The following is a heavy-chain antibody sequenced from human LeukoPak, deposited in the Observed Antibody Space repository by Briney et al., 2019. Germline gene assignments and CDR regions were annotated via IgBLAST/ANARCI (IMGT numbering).Heavy chain of an antibody. CDR2: NYTNWNT. Sequence: SETLSLTCTVPGGSISSYYWSWIRQPAGKGLEWIGRNYTNWNTNFNPSLNSRVTMSVDTSKNQFSLKLSSVTAADTAVYYCARDVWDNWNQDAFDIWGQGTMVTVSS. CDR1: GGSISSYY. D-gene: IGHD1-20*01. V-gene: IGHV4-4*07. J-gene: IGHJ3*02. CDR3: ARDVWDNWNQDAFDI.